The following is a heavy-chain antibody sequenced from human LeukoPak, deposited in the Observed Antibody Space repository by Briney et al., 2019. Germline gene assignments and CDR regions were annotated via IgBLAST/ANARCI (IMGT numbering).Heavy chain of an antibody. J-gene: IGHJ4*02. D-gene: IGHD1-26*01. CDR3: ARSGRGTYYYFDW. CDR1: GYSFTRYG. Sequence: VKVSCKASGYSFTRYGMSWVRQAPGQGPEWVGWISGSNGNTNYAQKFQGRVTLTTDTSASTAYMELRSLRSDDTAVYYCARSGRGTYYYFDWWGQGTLVTVSS. CDR2: ISGSNGNT. V-gene: IGHV1-18*01.